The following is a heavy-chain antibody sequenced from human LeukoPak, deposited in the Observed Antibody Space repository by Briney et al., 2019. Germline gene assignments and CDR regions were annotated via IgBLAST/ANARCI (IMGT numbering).Heavy chain of an antibody. J-gene: IGHJ6*02. CDR1: GYRFTDYW. D-gene: IGHD1-7*01. CDR3: ARGAAGTIPDYYYFGMDI. V-gene: IGHV5-51*01. CDR2: IYPGDSDT. Sequence: GESLNFSWKGSGYRFTDYWIGGVRQMPGKGLEGRGIIYPGDSDTRYSPSFQGQATISADKSISTAHLQWSSLKASDTAMYYCARGAAGTIPDYYYFGMDIWGQGTTVTVSS.